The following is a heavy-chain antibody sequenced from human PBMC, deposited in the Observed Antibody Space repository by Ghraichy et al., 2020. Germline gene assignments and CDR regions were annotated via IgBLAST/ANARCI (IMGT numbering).Heavy chain of an antibody. CDR3: ASNLEGIDAFEI. CDR1: GYKFTSYY. CDR2: INPNGGST. Sequence: ASVKVSCKASGYKFTSYYIHWVRQAPGQGLEWMGRINPNGGSTRFAEGFPARVAITRDTSISTVYMDLTRLTSEDTAVYYCASNLEGIDAFEICGHGYMVSVSS. J-gene: IGHJ3*02. V-gene: IGHV1-2*06. D-gene: IGHD5-24*01.